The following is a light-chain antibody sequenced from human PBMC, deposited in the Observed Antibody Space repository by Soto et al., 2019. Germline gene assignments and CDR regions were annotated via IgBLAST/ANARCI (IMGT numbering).Light chain of an antibody. CDR1: QSVSSSN. J-gene: IGKJ5*01. CDR2: GAS. Sequence: EVVMTQSPATLSVSPGERATLSCRASQSVSSSNLAWYQRKPGQAPRLLIYGASSRATDIPDRFSGSGSGTDFTLTISRLEPEDFGVYYCQQYGSSPITFGQGTRLEIK. V-gene: IGKV3-20*01. CDR3: QQYGSSPIT.